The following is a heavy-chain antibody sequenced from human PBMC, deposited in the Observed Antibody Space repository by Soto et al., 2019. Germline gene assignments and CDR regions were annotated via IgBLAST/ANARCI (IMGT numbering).Heavy chain of an antibody. D-gene: IGHD3-22*01. V-gene: IGHV3-30-3*01. CDR1: GFTFSSYA. J-gene: IGHJ4*02. Sequence: QVQLVESGGGVVQPGRSLRLSCAASGFTFSSYAMHWVRQAPGKGLEWVAVISYDGSNKYYADSVKGRFTISRDNSKNXXYLQMNSLRAEDTAVYYCARGGPAPYDSSGYYLDYWGQGTLVTVSS. CDR3: ARGGPAPYDSSGYYLDY. CDR2: ISYDGSNK.